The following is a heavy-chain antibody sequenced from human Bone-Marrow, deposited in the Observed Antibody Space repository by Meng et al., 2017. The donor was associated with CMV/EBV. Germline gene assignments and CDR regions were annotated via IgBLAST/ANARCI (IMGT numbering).Heavy chain of an antibody. V-gene: IGHV3-30*02. Sequence: GESLKISCAASGFTFSSYGMHWVRQAPGKGLEWVAFIRYDGSNKYYADSVKGRFTISRDNSKNTLYLQMNNLRAEDTAVYYCAKLSSTVTYGMDVWGQGNTVTVSS. CDR1: GFTFSSYG. D-gene: IGHD4-11*01. CDR2: IRYDGSNK. CDR3: AKLSSTVTYGMDV. J-gene: IGHJ6*02.